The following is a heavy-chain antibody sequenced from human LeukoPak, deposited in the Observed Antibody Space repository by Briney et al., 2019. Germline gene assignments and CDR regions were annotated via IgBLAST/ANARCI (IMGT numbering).Heavy chain of an antibody. Sequence: SETLSLTCTVSGGSISYYYWSWIRRSPGKGLEWIGYIYYSGTTNYNPSLKSRVTISVDTSKNQFSLQLRSVTAADTAVYYCAREDPQTTVPEGMDVWGQGTTVTVSS. D-gene: IGHD4-17*01. CDR1: GGSISYYY. CDR2: IYYSGTT. J-gene: IGHJ6*02. CDR3: AREDPQTTVPEGMDV. V-gene: IGHV4-59*01.